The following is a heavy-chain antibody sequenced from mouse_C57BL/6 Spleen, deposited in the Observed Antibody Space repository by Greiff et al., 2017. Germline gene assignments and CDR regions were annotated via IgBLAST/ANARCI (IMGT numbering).Heavy chain of an antibody. CDR1: GFTIKNTY. CDR2: IGPANGNT. D-gene: IGHD1-1*01. CDR3: ARGADYDGGRSAGFAG. Sequence: EVQLQQSVAELVRPGASVKLSCTASGFTIKNTYMHWVRQRPEQGLEWIGRIGPANGNTKYAPKFQGKDTITADTSSNTAYLQLSSLTSEDTAIYDWARGADYDGGRSAGFAGWGHGALVTVAA. V-gene: IGHV14-3*01. J-gene: IGHJ3*01.